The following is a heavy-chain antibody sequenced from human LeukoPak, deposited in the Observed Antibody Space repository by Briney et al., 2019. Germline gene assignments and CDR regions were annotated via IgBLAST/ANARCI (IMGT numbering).Heavy chain of an antibody. Sequence: ASVKVSCKASGYSFTSYGISWVRQAPGQGNEGMGWISAYNGNTNYAQKLQGRVTMTTDTSTSTAYMELRSLRSDDTAVYYCASRTRNCSSTSCQIFDYWGQGTLVTVSS. J-gene: IGHJ4*02. CDR2: ISAYNGNT. CDR1: GYSFTSYG. V-gene: IGHV1-18*01. CDR3: ASRTRNCSSTSCQIFDY. D-gene: IGHD2-2*01.